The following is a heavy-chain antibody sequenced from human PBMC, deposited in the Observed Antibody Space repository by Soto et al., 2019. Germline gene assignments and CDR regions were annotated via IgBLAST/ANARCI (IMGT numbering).Heavy chain of an antibody. J-gene: IGHJ6*02. D-gene: IGHD2-2*01. CDR2: IIPILGIA. CDR1: GGTFSSYT. V-gene: IGHV1-69*02. CDR3: ARIADCSITTCSFPSRFHIRGYYYDYGMDV. Sequence: SVKVSCKASGGTFSSYTISWVRQAPGQGLEWMGRIIPILGIANYAQKFQGRVTITADKSTSTAYMELSSLRSEDTAVYYCARIADCSITTCSFPSRFHIRGYYYDYGMDVWG.